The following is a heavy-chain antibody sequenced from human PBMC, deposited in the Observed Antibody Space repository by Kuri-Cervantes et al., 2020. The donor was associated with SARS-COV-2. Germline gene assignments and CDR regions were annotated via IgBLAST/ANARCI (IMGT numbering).Heavy chain of an antibody. CDR1: GFTFSSYD. CDR2: IGTAGDT. CDR3: ASSYGYYYGMDV. Sequence: GESLKISCAASGFTFSSYDMHWVRQATGKGLEWVSAIGTAGDTYYPGSVKGRFTISRENAKNSLYLQMNSLRAGDTAVYYCASSYGYYYGMDVWGQGTTVTVSS. V-gene: IGHV3-13*01. D-gene: IGHD5-18*01. J-gene: IGHJ6*02.